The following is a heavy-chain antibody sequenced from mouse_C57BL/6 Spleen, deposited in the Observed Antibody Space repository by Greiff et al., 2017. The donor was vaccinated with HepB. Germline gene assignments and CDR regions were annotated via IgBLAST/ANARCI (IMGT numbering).Heavy chain of an antibody. CDR3: ARPMVTRAMDY. D-gene: IGHD2-2*01. Sequence: QVQLQQPGAELVKPGASVKLSCKASGYTFTSYWMHWVKQRPGQGLEWIGMIHPNSGSTNYNEKFKSKATLTVDKSSSTAYMQLSSLTSEDSAVYDCARPMVTRAMDYWGQGTSVTVSS. CDR1: GYTFTSYW. CDR2: IHPNSGST. J-gene: IGHJ4*01. V-gene: IGHV1-64*01.